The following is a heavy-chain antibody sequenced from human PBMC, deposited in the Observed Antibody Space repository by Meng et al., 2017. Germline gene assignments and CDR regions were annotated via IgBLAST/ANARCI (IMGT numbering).Heavy chain of an antibody. J-gene: IGHJ5*02. CDR1: GVTLSSYA. CDR2: IIPIFGTA. CDR3: ASLTGWFDP. V-gene: IGHV1-69*06. D-gene: IGHD3-10*01. Sequence: GRLGQAGAVVKKPGSEVKVSCKASGVTLSSYAISWVRKGPGQGLEWMGGIIPIFGTANYAQKFQGRVTITADKSTSTAYMELSSLRPEDTAVYYCASLTGWFDPWGQGTLVTVSS.